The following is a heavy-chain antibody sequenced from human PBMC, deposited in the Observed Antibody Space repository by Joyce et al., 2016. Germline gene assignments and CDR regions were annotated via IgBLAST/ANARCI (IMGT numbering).Heavy chain of an antibody. V-gene: IGHV4-59*01. CDR1: GGSISSYY. Sequence: QVQLQASGPGLVKPSETLSLSCTVSGGSISSYYWSWIRQPPGKGLEWIGYINHRGRTNYNPSLKSRVTISVDTPKNEFSLKMTSVTAADTAVYYCARGNDYDYWSGYEAHYFDYWGQGTLVTVSS. CDR3: ARGNDYDYWSGYEAHYFDY. J-gene: IGHJ4*02. D-gene: IGHD3-3*01. CDR2: INHRGRT.